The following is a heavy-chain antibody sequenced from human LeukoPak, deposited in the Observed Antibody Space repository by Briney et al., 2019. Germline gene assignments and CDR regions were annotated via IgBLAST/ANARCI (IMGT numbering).Heavy chain of an antibody. CDR1: GFTFSSYW. V-gene: IGHV4-34*01. Sequence: GSLRLSCAASGFTFSSYWMSWVRQAPGKGLEWIGEINHSGSTNYNPSLKSRVTISVDTSKNQFSLKLSSVTAADTAVYYCAREGSGWYVVGWGQGTLVTVSS. D-gene: IGHD6-19*01. J-gene: IGHJ4*02. CDR2: INHSGST. CDR3: AREGSGWYVVG.